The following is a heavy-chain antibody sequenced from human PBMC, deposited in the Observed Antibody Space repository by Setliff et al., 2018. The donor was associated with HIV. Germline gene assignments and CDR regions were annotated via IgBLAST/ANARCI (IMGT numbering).Heavy chain of an antibody. CDR2: IYSNGGT. J-gene: IGHJ6*02. V-gene: IGHV4-59*01. CDR3: ARGKRASIDGLDV. Sequence: PSETLSLTCNVSGVSISSYYWSWIRQPPGKGLEYIGYIYSNGGTNYNPSLKSRVTISVDTSKNQFSLRLSSVTAADTAVYYCARGKRASIDGLDVWGQGTTVTVSS. CDR1: GVSISSYY.